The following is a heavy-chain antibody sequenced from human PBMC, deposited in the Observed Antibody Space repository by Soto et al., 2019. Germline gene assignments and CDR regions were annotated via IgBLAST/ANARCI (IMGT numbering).Heavy chain of an antibody. D-gene: IGHD6-13*01. Sequence: GESLKICCXGSGYSFTSYWISWVRQMPGKGLEWMGRIDPSDSYTNYSPSFQGHVTISADKSISTAYLQWSSLKASDTAMYYCAAAGTYYYYGMDVWGQGTTVTVSS. V-gene: IGHV5-10-1*01. CDR2: IDPSDSYT. CDR3: AAAGTYYYYGMDV. CDR1: GYSFTSYW. J-gene: IGHJ6*02.